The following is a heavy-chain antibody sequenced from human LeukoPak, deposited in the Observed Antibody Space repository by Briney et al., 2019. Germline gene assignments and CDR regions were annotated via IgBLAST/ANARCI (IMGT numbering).Heavy chain of an antibody. D-gene: IGHD3-10*01. CDR1: GFTFSNSA. J-gene: IGHJ4*02. CDR3: AKIHGSGSYYYFDC. CDR2: ISGGGGNT. Sequence: PGGSLRLSCAASGFTFSNSAMNWVRQTPGKGLEWVSTISGGGGNTYYADSVKGRFTISRDNSKNALYLQMNSLRAEDTALYYCAKIHGSGSYYYFDCWGQGTPVTVSS. V-gene: IGHV3-23*01.